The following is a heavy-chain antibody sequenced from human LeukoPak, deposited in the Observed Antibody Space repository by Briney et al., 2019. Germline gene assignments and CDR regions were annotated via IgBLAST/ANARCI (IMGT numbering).Heavy chain of an antibody. D-gene: IGHD1-26*01. CDR1: GYSFNSYW. Sequence: GESLKISCKGSGYSFNSYWIGWVRQMPGKGLKWMGIIYPGDSDARYSPSFQGQVTISADKSISTAYLQWSSLKASDIAMYYCARRRDLYSGSYYPFDYWGQGTLVTVSS. CDR2: IYPGDSDA. J-gene: IGHJ4*02. CDR3: ARRRDLYSGSYYPFDY. V-gene: IGHV5-51*01.